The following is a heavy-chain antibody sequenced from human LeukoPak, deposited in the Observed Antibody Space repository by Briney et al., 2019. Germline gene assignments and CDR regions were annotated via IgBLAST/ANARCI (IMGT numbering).Heavy chain of an antibody. CDR2: ISSSGSTI. D-gene: IGHD3-10*01. J-gene: IGHJ5*02. CDR3: ARVADRLLTIRGNWFDP. V-gene: IGHV3-11*01. Sequence: GGSLRLSCAASGFTFSDYYMSWIRQAPGKGLEWVSYISSSGSTIYYADSVKGRFTISRDNAKNSLYLQMNSLRAEDTAVYYCARVADRLLTIRGNWFDPRGQGTLVTVSS. CDR1: GFTFSDYY.